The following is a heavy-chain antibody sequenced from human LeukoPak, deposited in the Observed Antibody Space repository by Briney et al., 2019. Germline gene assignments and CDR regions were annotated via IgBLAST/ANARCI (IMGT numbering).Heavy chain of an antibody. J-gene: IGHJ4*02. CDR3: ARRYCSGGSCYPFDY. V-gene: IGHV3-74*01. CDR2: INSDGSGI. CDR1: GFTLSSYW. Sequence: PGGSLRLSCAVSGFTLSSYWMHWVRQLPGKGLVWVSRINSDGSGISYAGSVKGRFTISRDNAKNTLYLQMNSLRAEDTAVYYCARRYCSGGSCYPFDYWGQGTLVTVSS. D-gene: IGHD2-15*01.